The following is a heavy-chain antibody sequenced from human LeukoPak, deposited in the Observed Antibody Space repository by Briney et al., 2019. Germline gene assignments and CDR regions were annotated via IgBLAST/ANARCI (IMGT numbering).Heavy chain of an antibody. CDR1: GGSISGSSNYY. CDR3: ATLHIAVGGAVPTASNWFDP. J-gene: IGHJ5*02. CDR2: IYYSGST. Sequence: PSETLSLTCTVSGGSISGSSNYYWGWVRQPPGKGLEWIGSIYYSGSTYYHPSLKSRVTISVDTSQNHFSLNLRTVTAADTAVYYCATLHIAVGGAVPTASNWFDPWGQGTLVTVSS. D-gene: IGHD6-19*01. V-gene: IGHV4-39*02.